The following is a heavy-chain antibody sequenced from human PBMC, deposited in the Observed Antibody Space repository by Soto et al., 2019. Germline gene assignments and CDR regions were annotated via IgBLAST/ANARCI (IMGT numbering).Heavy chain of an antibody. CDR1: GFTFSSYG. V-gene: IGHV3-30*18. J-gene: IGHJ4*02. CDR2: ISYDGSNK. CDR3: AKDLVAVADNTKYFDY. Sequence: QVQLVESGGGVVQPGRSLRLSCAASGFTFSSYGMHWVRQAPGKGLEWVAVISYDGSNKYYADSVKGRFTISRDNSKNTLYLQMNSLRAEDTAVYYCAKDLVAVADNTKYFDYWGQGTLVTVSS. D-gene: IGHD6-19*01.